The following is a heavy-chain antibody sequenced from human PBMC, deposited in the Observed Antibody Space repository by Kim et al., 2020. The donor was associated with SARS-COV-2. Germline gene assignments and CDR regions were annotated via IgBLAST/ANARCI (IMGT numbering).Heavy chain of an antibody. J-gene: IGHJ6*02. Sequence: SETLSLTCTVSGGSISSSSYYWGWIRQPPGKGLEWIGSIYYSGSTYYNPSLKSRVTISVDTSKNQFSLKLSSVTAADTAVYYCARDERFGEPPLPDYNYGMDVWGQGTTVTVSS. CDR3: ARDERFGEPPLPDYNYGMDV. D-gene: IGHD3-10*01. CDR1: GGSISSSSYY. CDR2: IYYSGST. V-gene: IGHV4-39*02.